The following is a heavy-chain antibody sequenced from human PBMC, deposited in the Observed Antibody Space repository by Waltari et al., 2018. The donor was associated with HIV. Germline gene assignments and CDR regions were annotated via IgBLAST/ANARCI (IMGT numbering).Heavy chain of an antibody. CDR3: ARDINGGWGY. D-gene: IGHD7-27*01. CDR2: ISRSSSSI. CDR1: GFPFRNYT. V-gene: IGHV3-48*01. J-gene: IGHJ4*02. Sequence: EVQLVESGGGLVQPGGSLRLSCAASGFPFRNYTMNWVRKDPGKGLEWVSYISRSSSSIFYADSVKGRFTISRDNAKNSLYLQMNSLRVEDTAVYYCARDINGGWGYWGQGTLVTVAS.